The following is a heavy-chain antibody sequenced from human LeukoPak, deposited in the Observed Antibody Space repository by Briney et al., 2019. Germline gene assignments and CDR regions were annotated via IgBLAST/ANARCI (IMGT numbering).Heavy chain of an antibody. CDR3: ARVSTPTPLVGATLAYYFDY. V-gene: IGHV3-53*01. CDR1: GFTVSNNY. CDR2: ISSGGNT. Sequence: PGGSLRLSCAASGFTVSNNYMNWVRQAPGKGPEWVSLISSGGNTYYSDSVKGRFTISRDNSKNTLYLQMNSLRAEDTAVYYCARVSTPTPLVGATLAYYFDYWGQGTLVTVSS. D-gene: IGHD1-26*01. J-gene: IGHJ4*02.